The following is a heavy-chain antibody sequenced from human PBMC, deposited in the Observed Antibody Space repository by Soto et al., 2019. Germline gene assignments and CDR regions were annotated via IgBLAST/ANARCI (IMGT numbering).Heavy chain of an antibody. CDR1: GGSISSYY. V-gene: IGHV4-59*01. CDR3: ARVRYSSSWYDYYYGMDV. J-gene: IGHJ6*02. D-gene: IGHD6-13*01. CDR2: IYYSGST. Sequence: SETLSLTCTVSGGSISSYYCSWIRQPPGKGLEWIGYIYYSGSTNYNPSLKSRVTISVDTSKNQFSLKLSSVTAADTAVYYCARVRYSSSWYDYYYGMDVWGQGTTVTVSS.